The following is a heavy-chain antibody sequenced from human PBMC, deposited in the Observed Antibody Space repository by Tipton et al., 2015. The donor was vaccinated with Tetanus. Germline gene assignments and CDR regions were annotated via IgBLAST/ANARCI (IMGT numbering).Heavy chain of an antibody. CDR3: ARGITDGYNRRFDY. CDR1: RGPISSYY. CDR2: ISNGNP. D-gene: IGHD5-24*01. J-gene: IGHJ4*01. V-gene: IGHV4-4*07. Sequence: GSLRLSCTVSRGPISSYYWSWIRQPAGKGLEWIGHISNGNPDYSPSLKSRVTLSVDTSKNQFYLELRSVTAADTGVYYCARGITDGYNRRFDYWGRGILVAVSP.